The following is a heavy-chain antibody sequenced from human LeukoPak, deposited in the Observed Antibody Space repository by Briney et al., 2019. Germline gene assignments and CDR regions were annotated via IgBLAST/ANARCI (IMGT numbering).Heavy chain of an antibody. D-gene: IGHD2-2*01. Sequence: SVKVSCKASGGTFSIYAISWVRQAPGQGLEWMGGIIPIFGTANYAQKFQGRVTITADESTSTAYMELSSLRSEDTAVYYCATDPLGYCSSTSCYFDYWGQGTLVTVSS. J-gene: IGHJ4*02. V-gene: IGHV1-69*13. CDR1: GGTFSIYA. CDR3: ATDPLGYCSSTSCYFDY. CDR2: IIPIFGTA.